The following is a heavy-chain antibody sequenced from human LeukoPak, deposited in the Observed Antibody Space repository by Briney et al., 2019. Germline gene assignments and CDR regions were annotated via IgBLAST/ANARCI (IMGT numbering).Heavy chain of an antibody. D-gene: IGHD3-22*01. CDR3: ARHKHYYDSSGLEY. Sequence: SETLSLTCTVSGGSISSYYWSWIRQLPGKGLEWIGHIYYSGSTYYNPSLKSRVTISVDTSKNQFSLKLSSVTAADTAVYYCARHKHYYDSSGLEYWGQGTLVTVSS. V-gene: IGHV4-59*08. J-gene: IGHJ4*02. CDR1: GGSISSYY. CDR2: IYYSGST.